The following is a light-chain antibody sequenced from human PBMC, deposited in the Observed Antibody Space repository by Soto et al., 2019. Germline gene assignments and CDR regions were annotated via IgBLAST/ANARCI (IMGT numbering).Light chain of an antibody. J-gene: IGLJ1*01. CDR3: CSYAGSYTSYV. CDR1: SSDVGGYNY. CDR2: DVS. V-gene: IGLV2-11*01. Sequence: QSALTQPRSVSGSPGQSVTISCTGTSSDVGGYNYVSWYQQHPGKAPKLMIYDVSKRPSGVPDRFSGSKSGNTASLTISGLQAEDDADYYCCSYAGSYTSYVVVTGTKVTVL.